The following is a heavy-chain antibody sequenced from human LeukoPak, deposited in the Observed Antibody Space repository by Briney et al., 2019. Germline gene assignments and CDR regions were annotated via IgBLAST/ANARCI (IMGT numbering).Heavy chain of an antibody. CDR3: ARDWEETLAAPGTYYYYYYMDV. J-gene: IGHJ6*03. D-gene: IGHD6-13*01. CDR1: GFISTNYA. V-gene: IGHV3-30*01. CDR2: ISYDGSNK. Sequence: PGGSLRLSCAASGFISTNYAMHWVRQAPGKGLEWVAVISYDGSNKYYADSVKGRFIISRDNSKNTLYLQMNSLRLEDTALYYCARDWEETLAAPGTYYYYYYMDVWGKGTTVTVSS.